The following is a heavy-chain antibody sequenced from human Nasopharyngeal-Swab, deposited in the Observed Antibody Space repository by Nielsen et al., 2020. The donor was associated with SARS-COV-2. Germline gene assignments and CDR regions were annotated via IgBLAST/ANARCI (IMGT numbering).Heavy chain of an antibody. CDR3: ARGLGGYDSFDY. Sequence: SETLSLTCAAYGGSFSGYYWSWIRQPPGKGLEWIGEINHSGSTNYNPSLKSRVTISVDTSKNQFSLKLSSVTAADTAVYYCARGLGGYDSFDYWGQGTLVTVSS. D-gene: IGHD5-12*01. J-gene: IGHJ4*02. V-gene: IGHV4-34*01. CDR2: INHSGST. CDR1: GGSFSGYY.